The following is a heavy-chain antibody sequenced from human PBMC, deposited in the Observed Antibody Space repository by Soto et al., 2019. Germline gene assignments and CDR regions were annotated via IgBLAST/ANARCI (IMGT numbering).Heavy chain of an antibody. CDR2: ISVSSSTI. J-gene: IGHJ6*02. V-gene: IGHV3-48*02. D-gene: IGHD2-2*01. Sequence: PGGSLRLSCAASGFTFSTYNMNWVRQAPGKGLEWVSYISVSSSTIYYTGSVKGRFTISRDNAKNSLYLQMNSLRDEDTAVYYCARDSGFVVVPGLYENYYGMDVWGQGTTVTVSS. CDR1: GFTFSTYN. CDR3: ARDSGFVVVPGLYENYYGMDV.